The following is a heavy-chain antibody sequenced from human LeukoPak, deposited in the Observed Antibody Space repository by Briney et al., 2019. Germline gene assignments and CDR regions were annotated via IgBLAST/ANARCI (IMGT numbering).Heavy chain of an antibody. CDR2: IYSGGST. V-gene: IGHV3-66*02. D-gene: IGHD3-3*01. CDR3: ARAVFGVVIILSY. CDR1: GFTVSSNY. J-gene: IGHJ4*02. Sequence: GGSLRLSCAASGFTVSSNYMSWVRQAPGKGLEWVSVIYSGGSTYYADSVKGRFTISRDNSKHTLYLQMNSLRAEDTAVYYCARAVFGVVIILSYWGQGTLVTVSS.